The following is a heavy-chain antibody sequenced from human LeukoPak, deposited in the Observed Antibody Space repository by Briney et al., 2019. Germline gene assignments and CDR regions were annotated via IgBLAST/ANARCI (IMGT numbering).Heavy chain of an antibody. CDR1: GFTFSSYS. CDR3: ATRPLYSSGWPFDY. J-gene: IGHJ4*02. Sequence: GGSLRLSCAASGFTFSSYSMNWVRQAPGKGLEWVSSISSSSSYIYYADSVKGRFTISRDNAKNSLYLQMNSLRAEDTVVYYCATRPLYSSGWPFDYWGQGTLVTVSS. D-gene: IGHD6-19*01. CDR2: ISSSSSYI. V-gene: IGHV3-21*01.